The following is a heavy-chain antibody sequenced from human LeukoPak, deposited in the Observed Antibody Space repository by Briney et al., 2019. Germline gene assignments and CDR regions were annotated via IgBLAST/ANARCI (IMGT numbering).Heavy chain of an antibody. D-gene: IGHD2-21*01. V-gene: IGHV4-34*01. CDR1: GGSFSGYY. CDR3: AREGFQYFQH. J-gene: IGHJ1*01. Sequence: SETLSLTCAVYGGSFSGYYWSWIRQPPGKGLEWIGEINHSGSTNHNPSLKSRVTISVDKSKNQFSLKLSSVTAADTAVYYCAREGFQYFQHWGQGTLVTVSS. CDR2: INHSGST.